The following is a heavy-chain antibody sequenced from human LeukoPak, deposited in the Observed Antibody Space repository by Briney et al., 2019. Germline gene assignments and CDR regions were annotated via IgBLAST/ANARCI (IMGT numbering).Heavy chain of an antibody. Sequence: SETLSLTCTVSGGSISSSSYYWGWIRQPPGKGLEWIGSVYYSGSTYYNPSLKSRVTISVDTSKNQFSLKLSSVTAADTAVYYCARDSIAAGNDYWGQGTLVTVSS. J-gene: IGHJ4*02. D-gene: IGHD6-25*01. CDR1: GGSISSSSYY. V-gene: IGHV4-39*07. CDR2: VYYSGST. CDR3: ARDSIAAGNDY.